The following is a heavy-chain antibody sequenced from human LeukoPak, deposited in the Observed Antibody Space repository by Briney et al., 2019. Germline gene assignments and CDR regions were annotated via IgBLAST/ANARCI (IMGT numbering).Heavy chain of an antibody. CDR1: GFTFSSYG. Sequence: GGSLRLSCAASGFTFSSYGMHWVRQAPGKGLEWVAVIWYDGSNKYYADSVKGRFTISRDNSKNTLYLQMNSLRAEDTAVYYCAREKIGWFGELLLNWFDPWGQGTLVTVSS. CDR2: IWYDGSNK. CDR3: AREKIGWFGELLLNWFDP. D-gene: IGHD3-10*01. J-gene: IGHJ5*02. V-gene: IGHV3-33*01.